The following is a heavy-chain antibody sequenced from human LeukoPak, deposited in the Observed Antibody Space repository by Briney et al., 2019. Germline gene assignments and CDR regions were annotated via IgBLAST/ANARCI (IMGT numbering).Heavy chain of an antibody. V-gene: IGHV3-23*01. CDR1: GLIFSNYA. D-gene: IGHD2-15*01. J-gene: IGHJ4*02. Sequence: GGSLRLSSAASGLIFSNYAMSWVRQATGKGLEWVSGITSGFTPHYADSVKGRFTISRDNSKNTFHLQMNSLRAEDTAVYYCAKDYSDLRVADVFFEYWGQGTLFTVSS. CDR2: ITSGFTP. CDR3: AKDYSDLRVADVFFEY.